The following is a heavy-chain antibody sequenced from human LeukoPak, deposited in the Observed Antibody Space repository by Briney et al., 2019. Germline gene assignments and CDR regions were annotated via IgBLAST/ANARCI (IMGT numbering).Heavy chain of an antibody. CDR2: IYHSGST. D-gene: IGHD1-26*01. CDR3: ARHVSVGATEE. CDR1: GYSISSGYY. V-gene: IGHV4-38-2*01. J-gene: IGHJ4*02. Sequence: PSETLSLTCAVSGYSISSGYYWGWIRQPPGKGLEWIGSIYHSGSTYYNPSLKSRVTISVDTSKNQFSLKLSSVTAADTAVYYCARHVSVGATEEWGQGTLVTVSS.